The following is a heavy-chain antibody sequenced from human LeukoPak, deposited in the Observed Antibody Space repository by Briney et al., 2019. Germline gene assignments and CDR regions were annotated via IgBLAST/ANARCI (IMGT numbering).Heavy chain of an antibody. CDR3: ASEGSSGYYYYFDY. V-gene: IGHV4-30-4*01. J-gene: IGHJ4*02. CDR1: GVSISSGDYY. D-gene: IGHD3-22*01. CDR2: IYYSGST. Sequence: SGTLSLTCTVSGVSISSGDYYWSWIRQPPGKGLEWIGYIYYSGSTYYNPSLKSRVTISVDTSKNQFSLKLSSVTAADTAVYYCASEGSSGYYYYFDYWGQGTLVTVSS.